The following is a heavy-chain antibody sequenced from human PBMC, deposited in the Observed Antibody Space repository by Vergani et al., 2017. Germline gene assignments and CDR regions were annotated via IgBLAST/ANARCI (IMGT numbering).Heavy chain of an antibody. D-gene: IGHD3-3*01. J-gene: IGHJ4*02. CDR2: ISAYNGNT. V-gene: IGHV1-18*04. Sequence: QVQLVQSGAEVKKPGASVKISCKASGYTFSNYYIHWFRQAPGQGLEWMGWISAYNGNTNYAQKLQGRVTMTTDTSTSTAYMELRSLGSDDTAVYYCASTRDFWSGYLVYWGQGTLVTVSS. CDR3: ASTRDFWSGYLVY. CDR1: GYTFSNYY.